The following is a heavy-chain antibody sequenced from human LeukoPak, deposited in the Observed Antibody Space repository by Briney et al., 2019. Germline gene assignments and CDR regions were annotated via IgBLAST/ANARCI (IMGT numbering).Heavy chain of an antibody. CDR3: ARGDLPPSY. CDR1: GFTFDTYW. CDR2: IKQDGSEK. V-gene: IGHV3-7*03. J-gene: IGHJ4*02. Sequence: GGSLRLSCVASGFTFDTYWMTWVRQAPGKGLEWVANIKQDGSEKHYVDSVKGRFTISRDNAKNSLYLQMNGLRAEDTAVYYCARGDLPPSYWGQGTLVTVSS.